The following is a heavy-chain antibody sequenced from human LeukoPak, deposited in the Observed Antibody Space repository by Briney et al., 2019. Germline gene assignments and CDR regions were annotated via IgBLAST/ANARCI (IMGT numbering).Heavy chain of an antibody. CDR3: ARAGGSYYFDY. D-gene: IGHD1-26*01. Sequence: GGSLRLSCAASGFTFSRNSMNWVRQAPGKGPEWVSSISSSTSYIYYADSVKGRFTISRDNAKNSLYLQMNSLRAEDTAVYYCARAGGSYYFDYWGQGTLVTVSS. J-gene: IGHJ4*02. CDR1: GFTFSRNS. CDR2: ISSSTSYI. V-gene: IGHV3-21*01.